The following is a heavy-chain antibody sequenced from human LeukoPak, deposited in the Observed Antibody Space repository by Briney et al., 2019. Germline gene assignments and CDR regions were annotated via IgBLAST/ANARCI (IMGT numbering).Heavy chain of an antibody. J-gene: IGHJ4*02. Sequence: SVKFSCKASGGTFSSYAISWVRQAPGQGLEWMGRIIPILGIANYAQKFQGRVTITADKSTSTAYMELSSLRSGDTAVYYCARDGYNFRGGTSNWGQGTLVTVSS. CDR1: GGTFSSYA. CDR2: IIPILGIA. D-gene: IGHD5-24*01. V-gene: IGHV1-69*04. CDR3: ARDGYNFRGGTSN.